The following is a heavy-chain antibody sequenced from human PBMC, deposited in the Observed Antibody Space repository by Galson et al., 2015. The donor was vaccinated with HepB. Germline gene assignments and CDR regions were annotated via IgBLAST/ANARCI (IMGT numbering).Heavy chain of an antibody. Sequence: SLRLSCAASGFIFSSYSMNWVRQAPGKGLEWVSSISSSSSYIYYADSVKGRFTISRDNAKNSLYLQMNSLRAEDTAVYYCARASMFGSSGHFHYWGQGTLVTVSS. CDR1: GFIFSSYS. CDR2: ISSSSSYI. CDR3: ARASMFGSSGHFHY. J-gene: IGHJ4*02. D-gene: IGHD3-22*01. V-gene: IGHV3-21*01.